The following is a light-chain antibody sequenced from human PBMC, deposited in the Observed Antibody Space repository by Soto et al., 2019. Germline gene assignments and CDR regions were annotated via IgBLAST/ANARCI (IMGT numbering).Light chain of an antibody. J-gene: IGKJ2*01. CDR1: QSISSY. Sequence: DIQITQPPSSLSASVGDRVTIPYRASQSISSYLNWYQQKPGQAPKLLIYASSRLQSGVPSRFSGSGSGTDFTLTISSLQPEDFATYYCQQSFSTPPTFGQGTKVDIK. V-gene: IGKV1-39*01. CDR2: ASS. CDR3: QQSFSTPPT.